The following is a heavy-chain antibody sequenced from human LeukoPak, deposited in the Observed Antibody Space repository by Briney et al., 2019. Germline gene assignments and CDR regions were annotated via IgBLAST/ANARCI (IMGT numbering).Heavy chain of an antibody. V-gene: IGHV3-7*03. D-gene: IGHD1-26*01. Sequence: SGGSLRLSCAVSGFTFRTSWMTWVRQAPGRGLERVAIINPDGSEKYYLESLKGRITISRGNAENSVHLQMNSLKAEDTAIYYCARDRAYSAFDYWGQGTLVTVSS. CDR3: ARDRAYSAFDY. CDR1: GFTFRTSW. CDR2: INPDGSEK. J-gene: IGHJ4*02.